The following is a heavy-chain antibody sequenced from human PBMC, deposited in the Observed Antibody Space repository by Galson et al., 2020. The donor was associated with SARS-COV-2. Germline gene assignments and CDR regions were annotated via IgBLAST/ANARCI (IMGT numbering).Heavy chain of an antibody. J-gene: IGHJ1*01. CDR2: ISYDGTNK. V-gene: IGHV3-30*04. CDR1: GFTFSSYA. D-gene: IGHD6-13*01. CDR3: ARGVRSSSSWYGYFQH. Sequence: GESLKISCAASGFTFSSYAMHWVRQAPGKGLEWVAVISYDGTNKYYADSVKGRVTISRDNSKNTLYLQMNSLRGEDTAVYYCARGVRSSSSWYGYFQHWGLGTLVTVSS.